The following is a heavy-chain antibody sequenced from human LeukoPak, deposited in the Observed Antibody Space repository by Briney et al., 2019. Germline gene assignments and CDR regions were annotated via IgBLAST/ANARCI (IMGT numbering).Heavy chain of an antibody. J-gene: IGHJ4*02. CDR2: IIPIFGTA. CDR3: ARIGDFWSGYHDFDY. CDR1: RGTFSSYA. V-gene: IGHV1-69*13. D-gene: IGHD3-3*01. Sequence: SVKVSCKASRGTFSSYAISWVRQAPGQGLEWMGGIIPIFGTANYAQKFQGRVTITADESTSTAYMELSSLRSEDTAVYYCARIGDFWSGYHDFDYWGQGTLVTVSS.